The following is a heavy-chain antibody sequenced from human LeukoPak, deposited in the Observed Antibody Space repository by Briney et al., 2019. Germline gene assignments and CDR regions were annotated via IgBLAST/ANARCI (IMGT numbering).Heavy chain of an antibody. Sequence: GGSVKVSPKASLGTFSSYAISWVRQAPGQGVEWMGGIIPIFGTAHYAQKFQGRVTITADESTSTAYMELSSLRSEDTAVYYCATGGCSSTSCLVYYYYYGMDVWGQGTTVTVSS. CDR1: LGTFSSYA. CDR3: ATGGCSSTSCLVYYYYYGMDV. J-gene: IGHJ6*02. V-gene: IGHV1-69*13. D-gene: IGHD2-2*01. CDR2: IIPIFGTA.